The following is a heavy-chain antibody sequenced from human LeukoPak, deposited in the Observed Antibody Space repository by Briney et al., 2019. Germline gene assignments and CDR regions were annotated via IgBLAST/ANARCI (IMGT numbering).Heavy chain of an antibody. CDR1: GFTFSSYA. V-gene: IGHV3-30-3*01. CDR3: ARDKAVTTMGGWFDP. J-gene: IGHJ5*02. Sequence: GGSLRLSCAASGFTFSSYAVHWVRQAPGKGLEWMAVISYDGGNKYYADSVKGRFTISRDNSKNTLYLQMNSLRAEDTAVYYCARDKAVTTMGGWFDPWGQGTLVTVSS. D-gene: IGHD4-17*01. CDR2: ISYDGGNK.